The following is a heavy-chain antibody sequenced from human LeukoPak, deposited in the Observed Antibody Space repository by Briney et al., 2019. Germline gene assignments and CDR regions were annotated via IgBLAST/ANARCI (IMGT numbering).Heavy chain of an antibody. CDR1: GGTFSSYA. CDR3: AREDHSSSSFDY. CDR2: IIPIFGTA. J-gene: IGHJ4*02. V-gene: IGHV1-69*05. Sequence: ASVKVSCKASGGTFSSYAISWVRQAPGQGLEWMGGIIPIFGTANYAQKFQGRVTITTDESTSTAYMELSSLRSEDTAVYYCAREDHSSSSFDYWGQGTLVTVSS. D-gene: IGHD6-6*01.